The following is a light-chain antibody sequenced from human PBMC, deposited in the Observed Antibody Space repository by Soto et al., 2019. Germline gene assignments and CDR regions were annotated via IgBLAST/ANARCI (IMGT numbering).Light chain of an antibody. Sequence: EIVLTQSPGTLSLSPGERATLSCRASQSVSSSYLAWYQQKPGQAPRLLIYGASSRATGIPDRFSGSGSGTDFTLTISRLEPEDFAVYYRQQYGSSPPYTFGQGTQV. CDR2: GAS. V-gene: IGKV3-20*01. CDR3: QQYGSSPPYT. J-gene: IGKJ2*01. CDR1: QSVSSSY.